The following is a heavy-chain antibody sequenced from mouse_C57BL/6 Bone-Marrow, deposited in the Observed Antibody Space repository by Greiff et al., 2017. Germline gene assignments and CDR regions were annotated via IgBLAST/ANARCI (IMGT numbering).Heavy chain of an antibody. Sequence: EVQGVESGPVLVKPGASVKMSCKASGYTFTDYYMNWVKQSHGKSLEWIGVINPYNGGTSYNQKFKGKATLTVDKSSSTAYMERNSLTSEDSAVYYCARGPYYYGSSYWYFDVWGTGTTVTVSS. CDR3: ARGPYYYGSSYWYFDV. CDR2: INPYNGGT. CDR1: GYTFTDYY. V-gene: IGHV1-19*01. D-gene: IGHD1-1*01. J-gene: IGHJ1*03.